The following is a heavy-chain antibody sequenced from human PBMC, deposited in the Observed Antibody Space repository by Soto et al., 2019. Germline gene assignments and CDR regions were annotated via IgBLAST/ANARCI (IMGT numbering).Heavy chain of an antibody. Sequence: QVQLVESGGGVVQPGGSLRLSCAASASIFKGHGMHWVRQAPGKGLEWVAIIRYDGSDEHYGDSVEGRFTISRDNSKNMLYLQMNSLRAEDTAVYYCARDEVGATTFFGFLDYWGQGTLVTVSS. J-gene: IGHJ4*02. CDR3: ARDEVGATTFFGFLDY. D-gene: IGHD1-26*01. V-gene: IGHV3-33*08. CDR1: ASIFKGHG. CDR2: IRYDGSDE.